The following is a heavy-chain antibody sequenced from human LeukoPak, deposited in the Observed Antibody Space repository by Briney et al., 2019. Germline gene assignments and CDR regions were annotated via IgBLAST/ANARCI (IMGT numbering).Heavy chain of an antibody. Sequence: SETLSLTCTVSGGSISSFYWSWVRQSAVKGLEWNGRVDTSGSTHYNPSLGGRVTMSLDTSKNQFSLNLRSVTVADTAVYYCARGLGGASYYMDVWGKGTTVTVSS. CDR2: VDTSGST. D-gene: IGHD3-16*01. J-gene: IGHJ6*03. CDR3: ARGLGGASYYMDV. CDR1: GGSISSFY. V-gene: IGHV4-4*07.